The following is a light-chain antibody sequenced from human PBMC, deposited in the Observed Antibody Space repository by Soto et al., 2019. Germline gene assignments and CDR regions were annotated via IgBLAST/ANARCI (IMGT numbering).Light chain of an antibody. CDR1: QDINIW. CDR2: DAS. V-gene: IGKV1-33*01. Sequence: DIQMTQTPSSLSASVGDRVTITCQATQDINIWLNWYHQKPGKAPKLLIYDASNLETGVPSRFSGSGSGTHFTLTISSLQPEDTATYYCQQYDNLPLTFGPGTKVEIK. CDR3: QQYDNLPLT. J-gene: IGKJ3*01.